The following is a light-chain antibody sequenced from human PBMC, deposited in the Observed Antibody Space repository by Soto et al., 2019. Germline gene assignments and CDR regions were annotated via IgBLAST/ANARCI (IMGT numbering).Light chain of an antibody. CDR3: QQYDNSIT. CDR2: GAS. J-gene: IGKJ5*01. Sequence: EIVLTQSPGTLSLSPGKTATLSCRASQSVSSNNLAWYHQKPGQTPRLLIYGASSRATGIPDRFSGSGSGTDFTLIISRLEPEDFAVYYCQQYDNSITFGQGTRLEIE. CDR1: QSVSSNN. V-gene: IGKV3-20*01.